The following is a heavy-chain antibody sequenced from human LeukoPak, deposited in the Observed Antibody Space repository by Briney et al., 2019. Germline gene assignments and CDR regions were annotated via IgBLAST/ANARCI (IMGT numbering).Heavy chain of an antibody. V-gene: IGHV1-18*04. CDR3: ARDNRVSMTVGSFDI. CDR2: ISAYKGDT. D-gene: IGHD1-14*01. J-gene: IGHJ3*02. CDR1: GYTFTGYY. Sequence: ASVKVSCKDSGYTFTGYYMHWVRQAPGQGLEWMGWISAYKGDTKYAQKLQGRVTMTTDTSTSTAYMEVRSLRSDDTAVYYCARDNRVSMTVGSFDIWGQGTMVTVSS.